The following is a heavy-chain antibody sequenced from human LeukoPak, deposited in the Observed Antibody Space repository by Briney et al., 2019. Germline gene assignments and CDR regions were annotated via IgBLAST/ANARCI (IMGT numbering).Heavy chain of an antibody. J-gene: IGHJ4*02. Sequence: GGTLRLSCAASGFTFSSYGMSWVRQAPGKGLEWVSAISGSGGSTYYADSVKGRFTISRDNSKNTLYLQMNSLRAEDTAAYYCAKVTYGSGTYGAFDSWGQGTLVTVSS. CDR3: AKVTYGSGTYGAFDS. CDR2: ISGSGGST. V-gene: IGHV3-23*01. D-gene: IGHD3-10*01. CDR1: GFTFSSYG.